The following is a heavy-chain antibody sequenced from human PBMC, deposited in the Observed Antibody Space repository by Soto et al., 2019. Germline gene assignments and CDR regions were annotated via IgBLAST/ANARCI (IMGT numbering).Heavy chain of an antibody. CDR3: TRVVRFGSAEYSYSYGMDV. D-gene: IGHD3-10*01. CDR1: GFTFNTYW. J-gene: IGHJ6*02. V-gene: IGHV3-74*03. Sequence: EVQLVESGGGLVQPGGSLRLSCAASGFTFNTYWMHWVRQAPGKGLVWVSRANSDGSSTTYADSVKGRFTISRDNARNTLKRQTNRLRAEDTAVDYWTRVVRFGSAEYSYSYGMDVWGQGTTVTVSS. CDR2: ANSDGSST.